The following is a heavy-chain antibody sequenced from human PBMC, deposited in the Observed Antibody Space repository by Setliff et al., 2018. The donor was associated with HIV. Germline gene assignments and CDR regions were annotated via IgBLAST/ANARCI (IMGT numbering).Heavy chain of an antibody. CDR3: ARALWRDSSGPFHF. Sequence: PGESLKISCTGSGYGFSNHWIGWVRQMPGKGLEWMGVIYPGDSHTTYSPSFQGQVTISADKSISTAYLHWSTLKASDTATYYCARALWRDSSGPFHFWGQGTLVTVSS. J-gene: IGHJ4*02. D-gene: IGHD3-22*01. CDR1: GYGFSNHW. CDR2: IYPGDSHT. V-gene: IGHV5-51*01.